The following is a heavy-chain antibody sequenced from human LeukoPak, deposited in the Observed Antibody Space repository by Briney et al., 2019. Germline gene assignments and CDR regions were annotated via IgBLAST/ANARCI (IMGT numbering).Heavy chain of an antibody. CDR1: GFTFSSYE. J-gene: IGHJ4*02. Sequence: GGSLRLSCAASGFTFSSYEMNWVRQAPGKGLEWVSYISSSGSTIYYADSVKGRFTISRDNAKNSLYLQMNSLRAEDTAVYYRARDGVTMVRGVIITVFFDYWGQGTLVTVSS. CDR2: ISSSGSTI. D-gene: IGHD3-10*01. V-gene: IGHV3-48*03. CDR3: ARDGVTMVRGVIITVFFDY.